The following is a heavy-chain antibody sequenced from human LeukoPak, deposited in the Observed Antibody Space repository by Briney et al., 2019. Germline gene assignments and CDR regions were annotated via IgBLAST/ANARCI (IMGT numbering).Heavy chain of an antibody. D-gene: IGHD3-16*02. V-gene: IGHV3-11*01. Sequence: GGSLRLSCAASGFTFSDYYKSWIRQAPGKGLEWVSYISSSGSTIYYADSVKGRFTISRDNAKNSLYLQMNSLRAEDTAVYYCARAGAYDYVWGSYLDYWGQGTLVTVSS. CDR3: ARAGAYDYVWGSYLDY. J-gene: IGHJ4*02. CDR1: GFTFSDYY. CDR2: ISSSGSTI.